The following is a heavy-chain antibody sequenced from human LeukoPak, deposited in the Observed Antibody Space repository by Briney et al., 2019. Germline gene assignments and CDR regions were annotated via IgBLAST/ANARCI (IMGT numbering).Heavy chain of an antibody. CDR1: GGSISSSSYY. CDR2: IYYSGST. Sequence: SETLSLTCTVSGGSISSSSYYWDWIRQPPGKGLEWIGSIYYSGSTYYNPSLKSRVTISVDTSKNQFSLKLSSVTAADTAVYYCARARYSSSWQNFDYWGQGTLVTVSS. V-gene: IGHV4-39*07. D-gene: IGHD6-13*01. J-gene: IGHJ4*02. CDR3: ARARYSSSWQNFDY.